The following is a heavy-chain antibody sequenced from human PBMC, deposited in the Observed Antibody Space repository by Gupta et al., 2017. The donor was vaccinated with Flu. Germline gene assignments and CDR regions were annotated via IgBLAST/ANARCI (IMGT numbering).Heavy chain of an antibody. Sequence: EERLVESGGGLVQPGGSLRLSCVVSGFPFRSYWRDWVRQAPGKGLEWVANIAADDSVKNYADSVKGRFTISRDDAKNTLYLQMNSLRAEDTAVYYCARNRGWQQFDYWGQGALVTVSS. V-gene: IGHV3-7*01. J-gene: IGHJ4*02. CDR1: GFPFRSYW. CDR3: ARNRGWQQFDY. D-gene: IGHD5-24*01. CDR2: IAADDSVK.